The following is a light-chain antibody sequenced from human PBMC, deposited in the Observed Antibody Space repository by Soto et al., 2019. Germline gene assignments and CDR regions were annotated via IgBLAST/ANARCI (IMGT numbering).Light chain of an antibody. Sequence: ITMTQSPATLSVSPGERATLSCRDSRSVSSYSAWYQQKHVQTPKLLIYVASTRATGIPARFSGSGSGTEFTLTISSLQSEDFAVYYCQQYNSLPLTFGGGTKVEFK. CDR3: QQYNSLPLT. V-gene: IGKV3-15*01. CDR1: RSVSSY. J-gene: IGKJ4*02. CDR2: VAS.